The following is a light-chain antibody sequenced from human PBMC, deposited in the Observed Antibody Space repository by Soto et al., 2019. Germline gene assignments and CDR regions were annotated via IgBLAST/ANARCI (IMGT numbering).Light chain of an antibody. Sequence: DLQMTQSPSTESASVGDTVSIKCRASQSVNNWLAWYQLQPGKAPKLLIYDASTLGSGVPSRFSGSGSGTEFTLTIRRLQPDDFATYFCQQYSTYLTFGQGTKVEI. V-gene: IGKV1-5*01. CDR2: DAS. CDR1: QSVNNW. CDR3: QQYSTYLT. J-gene: IGKJ1*01.